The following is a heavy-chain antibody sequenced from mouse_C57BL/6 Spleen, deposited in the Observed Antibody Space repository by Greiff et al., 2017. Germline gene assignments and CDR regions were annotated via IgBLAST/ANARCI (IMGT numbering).Heavy chain of an antibody. D-gene: IGHD1-1*01. Sequence: EVQLQQSGPELVKPGASVKISCKASGYTFTDYYMNWVKQSHGKSLEWIGDINPNNGGTSYNQKFKGKATLTVDKSSSTAYMELRSLTSEDSAVYYCARTGVYYGSSYFDYWGQGTTLTVSS. CDR2: INPNNGGT. V-gene: IGHV1-26*01. CDR1: GYTFTDYY. CDR3: ARTGVYYGSSYFDY. J-gene: IGHJ2*01.